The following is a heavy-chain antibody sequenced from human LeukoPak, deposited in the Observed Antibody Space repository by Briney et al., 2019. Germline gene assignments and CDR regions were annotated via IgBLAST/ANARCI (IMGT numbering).Heavy chain of an antibody. D-gene: IGHD4-11*01. J-gene: IGHJ4*02. V-gene: IGHV3-30*04. CDR3: ARGDYSPYYFDY. CDR1: GFTFSSYS. Sequence: GGSLRLSCAASGFTFSSYSMHWVRQAPGKGLEWVAVISYDGSNKYYADSVKGRFTISRDNSKNTLFLQMSSLRAEDTAVYYCARGDYSPYYFDYWGQGTLVTVSS. CDR2: ISYDGSNK.